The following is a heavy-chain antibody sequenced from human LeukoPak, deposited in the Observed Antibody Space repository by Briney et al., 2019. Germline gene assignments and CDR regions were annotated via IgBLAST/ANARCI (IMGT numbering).Heavy chain of an antibody. J-gene: IGHJ4*02. CDR2: IYYSGST. V-gene: IGHV4-39*01. Sequence: SETLSLTCTVSGGSISSNSYYWGWIRQPPGKGLEWIGSIYYSGSTYYNPSLKSRVTISVDTSKNQFSLKLSSVTAADTAVYYCASGLGSEMATITDSVDHWGQGTLVTVSS. D-gene: IGHD5-24*01. CDR1: GGSISSNSYY. CDR3: ASGLGSEMATITDSVDH.